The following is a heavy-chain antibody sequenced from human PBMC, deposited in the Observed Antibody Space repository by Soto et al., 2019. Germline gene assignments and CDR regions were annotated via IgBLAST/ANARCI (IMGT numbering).Heavy chain of an antibody. J-gene: IGHJ4*02. D-gene: IGHD3-9*01. CDR3: AHKGPEDWPLDY. Sequence: QITLKESGPTLVRPTQTLTLTCAFSGFSLSTSGVGVGWIRQPPGKALEWLAVIYWDDSKHYSPSLRSRLTITKDNSKNQVVLTMTNMDPMDTGTYDCAHKGPEDWPLDYWGQGTLVTVSS. V-gene: IGHV2-5*02. CDR2: IYWDDSK. CDR1: GFSLSTSGVG.